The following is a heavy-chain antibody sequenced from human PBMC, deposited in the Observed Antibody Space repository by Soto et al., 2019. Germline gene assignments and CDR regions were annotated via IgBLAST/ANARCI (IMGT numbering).Heavy chain of an antibody. CDR2: IYTSGST. CDR3: AREGASGFGMDV. V-gene: IGHV4-4*07. Sequence: SETLSLTCSVSGGSIRSYYWSWVRQPAGKPLEWIGRIYTSGSTNYNPSLKSRVSMSVDTSKNQFSLEVTSVTAADTAVYYCAREGASGFGMDVWGQGTTVTVSS. CDR1: GGSIRSYY. J-gene: IGHJ6*02. D-gene: IGHD1-26*01.